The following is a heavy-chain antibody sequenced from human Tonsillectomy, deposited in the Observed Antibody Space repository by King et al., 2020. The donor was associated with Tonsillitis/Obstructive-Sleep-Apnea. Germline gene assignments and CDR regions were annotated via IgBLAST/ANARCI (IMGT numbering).Heavy chain of an antibody. V-gene: IGHV3-23*04. J-gene: IGHJ4*02. CDR2: ISGSGGST. CDR3: EKLHTGLETTATDY. CDR1: GFTFSSFA. D-gene: IGHD1-1*01. Sequence: VQLVESGGGLAQPGGSLRLSCAASGFTFSSFAMTWVRQAPGKGLEWVSSISGSGGSTYYADSVKGRFTISRDSSKNTLFLQMSSLRAEDTALYYCEKLHTGLETTATDYWGPGTLVTVSS.